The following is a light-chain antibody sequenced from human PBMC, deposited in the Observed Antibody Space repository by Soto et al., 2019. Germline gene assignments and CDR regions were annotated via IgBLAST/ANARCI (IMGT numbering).Light chain of an antibody. Sequence: EVVLTQSPGTLSLSPGERATLSCRASQSVSRRYLAWYQQKPGQAPRLLIFGPSSRATGIPDRFSGSGSGTDFTLTLSSLEPEDVAVYYCLQYDTSPPRYTFGQGTKLEIK. V-gene: IGKV3-20*01. CDR3: LQYDTSPPRYT. J-gene: IGKJ2*01. CDR2: GPS. CDR1: QSVSRRY.